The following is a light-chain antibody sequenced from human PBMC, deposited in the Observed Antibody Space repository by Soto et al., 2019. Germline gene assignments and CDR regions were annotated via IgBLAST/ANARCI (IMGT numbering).Light chain of an antibody. CDR3: QHST. CDR1: QSVSSSY. Sequence: EIVLTQSPVALSLSPRXXXTLSCRASQSVSSSYLAWYQQKPGQAPRLLIYGASSRATGIPDRFSGSGSGTDFTLTISRLEPEDFAVYYCQHSTFGQGTRLEIK. J-gene: IGKJ5*01. V-gene: IGKV3-20*01. CDR2: GAS.